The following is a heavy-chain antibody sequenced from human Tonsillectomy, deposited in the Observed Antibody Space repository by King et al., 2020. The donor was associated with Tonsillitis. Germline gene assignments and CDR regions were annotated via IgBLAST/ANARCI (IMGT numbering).Heavy chain of an antibody. Sequence: VQLQQWGAGLLKPSETLSLTCAVSGGSFSDYYWSWIRQPPGKGLEWVGEIYNSGSATYNPSLQSRVPISLDTSKNQFPLVLTSVTAADTAVDYCARGLSTTDYYMDVWGKGTTVTVSS. CDR1: GGSFSDYY. CDR3: ARGLSTTDYYMDV. V-gene: IGHV4-34*01. D-gene: IGHD4-11*01. CDR2: IYNSGSA. J-gene: IGHJ6*03.